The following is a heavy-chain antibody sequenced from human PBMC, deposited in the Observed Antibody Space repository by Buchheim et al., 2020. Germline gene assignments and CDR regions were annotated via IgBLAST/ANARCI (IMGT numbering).Heavy chain of an antibody. CDR1: GFTFSSYA. CDR3: AREAYSSSWYRIPSQPYYYGMDV. V-gene: IGHV3-30*04. CDR2: ISYDGSNK. Sequence: QVQLVESGGGVVQPGRSLRLSCAASGFTFSSYAMHWVRQAPGKGLEWVAVISYDGSNKYYADSVKGRFTISRDNSKKTLYLQMNSLRAEDTAVYYCAREAYSSSWYRIPSQPYYYGMDVWGQGTT. D-gene: IGHD6-13*01. J-gene: IGHJ6*02.